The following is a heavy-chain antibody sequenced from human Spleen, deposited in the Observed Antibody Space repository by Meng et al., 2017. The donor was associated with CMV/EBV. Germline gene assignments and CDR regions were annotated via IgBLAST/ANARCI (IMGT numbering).Heavy chain of an antibody. CDR3: ARETWVGATWTGFDF. Sequence: VSFSSGPYSWTWIRKPPGKGLEWIGYIYTSGSTKYAPSLKSRVTISFNTSKNQFSLMLTSVTAADTAVYYCARETWVGATWTGFDFWGQGALVTVSS. J-gene: IGHJ4*02. CDR2: IYTSGST. V-gene: IGHV4-61*01. CDR1: VSFSSGPYS. D-gene: IGHD1-26*01.